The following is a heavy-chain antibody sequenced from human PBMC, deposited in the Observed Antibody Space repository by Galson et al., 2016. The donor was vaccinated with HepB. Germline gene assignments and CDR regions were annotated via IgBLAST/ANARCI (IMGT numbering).Heavy chain of an antibody. D-gene: IGHD2-2*01. V-gene: IGHV2-70*01. J-gene: IGHJ4*02. CDR1: GFSLTTGEMC. Sequence: PALVKPTQTLTLTCSFSGFSLTTGEMCVSWIRQPPGKALEWLALIDWEDEKYYTTPLQTRLTISRDTYENQVVLTLTNIDPVDTAKYSCPPTRCGSSGHFDYWGQGTLVTVSS. CDR2: IDWEDEK. CDR3: PPTRCGSSGHFDY.